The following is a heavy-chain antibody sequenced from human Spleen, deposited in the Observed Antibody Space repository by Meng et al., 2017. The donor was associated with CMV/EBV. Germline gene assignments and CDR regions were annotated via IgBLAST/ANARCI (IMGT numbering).Heavy chain of an antibody. CDR1: GLTFSNYG. CDR3: ARDPYYYGMDV. V-gene: IGHV3-30*02. J-gene: IGHJ6*02. Sequence: GESLKISCTASGLTFSNYGMHWVRQAPGKGLEWVAFIRDDASNDYYAESVKGRFTISRQSTKNTLYLEMHSVRPEDTAVYYCARDPYYYGMDVWGQGTTVTVSS. CDR2: IRDDASND.